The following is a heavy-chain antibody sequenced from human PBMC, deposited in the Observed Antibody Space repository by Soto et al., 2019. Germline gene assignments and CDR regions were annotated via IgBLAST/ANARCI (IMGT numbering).Heavy chain of an antibody. CDR3: SRGPEGIGDFFDI. V-gene: IGHV4-59*03. CDR1: GGSITGYY. D-gene: IGHD3-3*01. J-gene: IGHJ4*02. CDR2: IYYNGRT. Sequence: PSETLSLTCTVSGGSITGYYWTWIRHTPGKGLAWIGYIYYNGRTKYNPSLKSRVTISVETSKNQVSLRLRSVSAADTATYYCSRGPEGIGDFFDIWGQGTLVTFSS.